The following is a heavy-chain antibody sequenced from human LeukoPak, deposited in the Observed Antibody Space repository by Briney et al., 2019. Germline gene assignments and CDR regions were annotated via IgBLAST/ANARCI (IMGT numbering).Heavy chain of an antibody. CDR2: IIPIFGTA. CDR1: GYTFTSYA. V-gene: IGHV1-69*05. CDR3: AREQGGQVHHNYFDY. D-gene: IGHD1-1*01. Sequence: ASVKVSCKASGYTFTSYAISWVRQAPGQGLEWMGGIIPIFGTANYAQKFQGRVTITTDESTSTAYMELSSLRSEDTAVYYCAREQGGQVHHNYFDYWGQGTLVTVSS. J-gene: IGHJ4*02.